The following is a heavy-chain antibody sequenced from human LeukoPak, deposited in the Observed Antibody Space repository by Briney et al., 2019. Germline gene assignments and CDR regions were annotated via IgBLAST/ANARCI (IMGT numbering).Heavy chain of an antibody. CDR1: GFTFSRYS. CDR3: ARDFDFPDY. Sequence: GGSLRLSCSASGFTFSRYSMNWVRQAPGKGLEGVSSISSSSSYRYYADSVKGRFTISRDNAKNSLYLQMNSLRAEDTAVYYCARDFDFPDYWGQGTLVTVSS. CDR2: ISSSSSYR. V-gene: IGHV3-21*01. J-gene: IGHJ4*02.